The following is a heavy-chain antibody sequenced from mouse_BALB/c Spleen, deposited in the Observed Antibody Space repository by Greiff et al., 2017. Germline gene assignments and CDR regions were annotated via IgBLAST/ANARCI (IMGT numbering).Heavy chain of an antibody. J-gene: IGHJ4*01. CDR1: GYTFTSYW. CDR3: ARGGSIYYAMDY. V-gene: IGHV1-74*01. CDR2: IDPYDSET. D-gene: IGHD1-1*01. Sequence: QVHVKQPGAELVRPGASVKLSCKASGYTFTSYWMNWVKQRPEQGLEWIGRIDPYDSETHYNQKFKDKAILTVVKSSSTAYMQLSSLTSEDSAVYCCARGGSIYYAMDYWGQGTSVTVSS.